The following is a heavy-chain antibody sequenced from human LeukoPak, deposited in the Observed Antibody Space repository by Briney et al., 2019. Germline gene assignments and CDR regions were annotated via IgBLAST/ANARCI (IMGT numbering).Heavy chain of an antibody. J-gene: IGHJ3*02. CDR2: IRYDGSNT. V-gene: IGHV3-30*02. D-gene: IGHD3/OR15-3a*01. CDR1: GFTFSSNG. CDR3: ARDQGFLDPPQGAFDI. Sequence: GGSLRLSCAASGFTFSSNGMHWVRQAPGKGLEWVAFIRYDGSNTYYADSVRGRFTISRDNSKNTLYLQMNSLRAEDTAVYYCARDQGFLDPPQGAFDIWGQGTMVTVSS.